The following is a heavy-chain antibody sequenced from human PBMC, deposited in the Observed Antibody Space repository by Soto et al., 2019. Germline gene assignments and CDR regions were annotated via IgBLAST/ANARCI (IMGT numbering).Heavy chain of an antibody. Sequence: GGSLRLSCAASGFTFSSYEMNWVRQAPGKGLEWGSYISISGSTIYYADSVKGRFTISRDNAKNSLYPQMNSLRAEDTAVYYCARYRNDDHYGDYWFAPWGQGTLVTVSS. J-gene: IGHJ5*02. D-gene: IGHD4-17*01. CDR2: ISISGSTI. CDR3: ARYRNDDHYGDYWFAP. CDR1: GFTFSSYE. V-gene: IGHV3-48*03.